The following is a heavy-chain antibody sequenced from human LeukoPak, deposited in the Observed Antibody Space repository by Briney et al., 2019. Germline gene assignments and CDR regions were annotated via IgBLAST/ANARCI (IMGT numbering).Heavy chain of an antibody. CDR1: GFTFSSYS. V-gene: IGHV3-21*04. CDR2: ISSSSSYI. Sequence: GGSLRLSCAASGFTFSSYSMNWVRQAPGKGLEWVSSISSSSSYIYYADSVKGRFTISRDNAKNSLYLQMNSLRAEDTAVYYCARDGHSSSWYGGTNNWFDPWGQGTLVTVSS. J-gene: IGHJ5*02. D-gene: IGHD6-13*01. CDR3: ARDGHSSSWYGGTNNWFDP.